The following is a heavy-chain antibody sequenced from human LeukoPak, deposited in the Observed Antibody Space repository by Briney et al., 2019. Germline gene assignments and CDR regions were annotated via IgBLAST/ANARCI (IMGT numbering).Heavy chain of an antibody. D-gene: IGHD5-18*01. CDR1: GFTFSSYS. CDR3: ARDRSRVNNGYSYGHGYIDY. V-gene: IGHV3-21*01. CDR2: ISSSSSYI. J-gene: IGHJ4*02. Sequence: GGSLRLSCAASGFTFSSYSMNWVRQAPGKGLEWVSSISSSSSYIYYADSVKGRFTISRDNAKNSLYLQMNSLRAEDTAVYYCARDRSRVNNGYSYGHGYIDYWGQGTLVTVSS.